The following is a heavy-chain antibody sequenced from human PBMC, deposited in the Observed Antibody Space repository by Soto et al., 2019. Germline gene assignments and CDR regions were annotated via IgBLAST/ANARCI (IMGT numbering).Heavy chain of an antibody. CDR3: AKDPITSGCSLFFDY. Sequence: GGSLRLSCAASGFTFSRYSMNWVRQAPGRGLEWVSSISSSGSFIYYADSVKGRFTISRDNAKNSLYLQMNSLRAEDTAVYYCAKDPITSGCSLFFDYWGQGTLVTVSS. J-gene: IGHJ4*02. CDR1: GFTFSRYS. CDR2: ISSSGSFI. V-gene: IGHV3-21*01. D-gene: IGHD6-19*01.